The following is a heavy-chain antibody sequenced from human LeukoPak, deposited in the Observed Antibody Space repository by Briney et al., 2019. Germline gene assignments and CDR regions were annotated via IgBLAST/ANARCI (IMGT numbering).Heavy chain of an antibody. Sequence: RSLRLSCAASGFTFDDYAMHWVRQAPGKGLEWVSGISWNSGSIDYADSVKGRFTISRDNAKNSLYLQMNSLRAEDTALYYCAKDSSSSGWYDIDYWGQGTLVTVSS. V-gene: IGHV3-9*01. CDR3: AKDSSSSGWYDIDY. J-gene: IGHJ4*02. D-gene: IGHD6-19*01. CDR1: GFTFDDYA. CDR2: ISWNSGSI.